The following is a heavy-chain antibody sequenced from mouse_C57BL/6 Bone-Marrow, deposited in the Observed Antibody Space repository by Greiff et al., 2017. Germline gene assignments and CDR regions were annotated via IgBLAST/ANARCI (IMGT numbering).Heavy chain of an antibody. CDR1: GYTFTSYW. D-gene: IGHD3-2*02. V-gene: IGHV1-69*01. CDR3: ARGETAQARFAY. J-gene: IGHJ3*01. Sequence: QVQLQQPGAELVMPGASVKLSCKASGYTFTSYWMHWVKQRPGQGLEWIGEIDPSDSYTNYNQKFKGKSTLTVDKSSSTVYMQLSSLTSEDSAVYYCARGETAQARFAYWGQGTLVTVSA. CDR2: IDPSDSYT.